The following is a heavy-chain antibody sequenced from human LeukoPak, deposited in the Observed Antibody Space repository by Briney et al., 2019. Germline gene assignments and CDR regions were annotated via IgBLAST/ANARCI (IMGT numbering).Heavy chain of an antibody. CDR1: GLTFSSYS. CDR2: ISSSSSYI. V-gene: IGHV3-21*01. J-gene: IGHJ4*02. D-gene: IGHD3-22*01. CDR3: ARDNYFDSSGYYYG. Sequence: GGSLRLSCAASGLTFSSYSMNWVRQAPGKGLEWVSSISSSSSYIYYADSVKGRFTISRDNAKNSLYLQMNSLRAEDTAVYYCARDNYFDSSGYYYGWGQGTLVTVSS.